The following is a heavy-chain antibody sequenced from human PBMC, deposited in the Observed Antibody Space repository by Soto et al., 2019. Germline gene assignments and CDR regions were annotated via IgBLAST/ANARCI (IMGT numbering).Heavy chain of an antibody. D-gene: IGHD6-6*01. V-gene: IGHV3-30*18. CDR1: GFTFSSYG. CDR2: ISYDGSNK. J-gene: IGHJ6*03. CDR3: AKDPIRARPVVGINYYMDV. Sequence: QVQLVESGGGVVQPGRSLRLSCAASGFTFSSYGMHWVRQAPGKGLEWVAVISYDGSNKYYADSVKGRFTISRDNSKNTLYLQMNSLRAEDTAVYYCAKDPIRARPVVGINYYMDVWGKGTTVTVSS.